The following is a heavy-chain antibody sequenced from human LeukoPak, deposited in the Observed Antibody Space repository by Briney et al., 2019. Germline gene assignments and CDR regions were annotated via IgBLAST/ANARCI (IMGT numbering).Heavy chain of an antibody. CDR2: INPNSGGT. CDR1: GYTFIDYY. J-gene: IGHJ4*02. V-gene: IGHV1-2*02. D-gene: IGHD6-13*01. Sequence: ASVKVSCKAFGYTFIDYYMHWVRQAPGQGLEWMGWINPNSGGTNYAQKFQGRVTMTRDTSISTAYMELSRLRSDDTAVYYCARAQGSSSGMGWGQGTLVTVSS. CDR3: ARAQGSSSGMG.